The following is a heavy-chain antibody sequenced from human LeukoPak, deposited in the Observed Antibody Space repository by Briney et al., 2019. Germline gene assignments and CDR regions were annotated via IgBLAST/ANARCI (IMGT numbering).Heavy chain of an antibody. J-gene: IGHJ4*02. CDR1: GGSISDYY. CDR2: FSNSGTT. Sequence: SETPSLTCTVSGGSISDYYWSWIRQPPGKGLEWIGYFSNSGTTNQNPSLKSRVTMSVDTSKNQFSLKLSSVTAADTAVYYCARGSNWGDYWGQGALVTVSS. CDR3: ARGSNWGDY. V-gene: IGHV4-59*12. D-gene: IGHD7-27*01.